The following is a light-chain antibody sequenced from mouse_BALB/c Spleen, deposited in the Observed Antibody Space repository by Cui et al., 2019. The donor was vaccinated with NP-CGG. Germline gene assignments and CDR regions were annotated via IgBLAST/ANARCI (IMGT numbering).Light chain of an antibody. CDR2: GTN. V-gene: IGLV1*01. CDR3: ALWYSNHWV. J-gene: IGLJ1*01. CDR1: TGAVTTSNY. Sequence: QAVVTQESALTTSPGETVTLTCPPSTGAVTTSNYANWVQEKPDHLFTGLIGGTNNRAPGVPARFSGSLIGDKAALTITGAKTEDEAIYFCALWYSNHWVFGGGTKLTVL.